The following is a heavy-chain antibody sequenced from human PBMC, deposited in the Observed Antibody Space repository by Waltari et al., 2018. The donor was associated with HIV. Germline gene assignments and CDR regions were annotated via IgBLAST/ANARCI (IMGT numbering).Heavy chain of an antibody. CDR1: GYTFTSYD. D-gene: IGHD2-21*02. J-gene: IGHJ4*02. V-gene: IGHV1-8*01. CDR2: SAPNSVNP. Sequence: QVQLVQSGAEVKKPGASVKVSCKASGYTFTSYDINWVRQATGQGLEWMGWSAPNSVNPGDDQKFQGRVTMTRNTSIITAYMELSSLRSDDTAVYYCARSLDGGNSRGGIDYWGQGTLVTVSS. CDR3: ARSLDGGNSRGGIDY.